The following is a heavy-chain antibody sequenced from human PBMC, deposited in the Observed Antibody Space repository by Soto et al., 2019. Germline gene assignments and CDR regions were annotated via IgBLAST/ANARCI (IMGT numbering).Heavy chain of an antibody. Sequence: ASVKVSCKASGYTFTSYGISWVRQAPGQGLEWMGWISAYNGNTNYAQKLQGRVTMTTDTSTSTAYMELRSLRSDDTAVYYCAVGMIVVVITRDWYFDLWGRGTLVTVSS. D-gene: IGHD3-22*01. J-gene: IGHJ2*01. CDR2: ISAYNGNT. CDR3: AVGMIVVVITRDWYFDL. CDR1: GYTFTSYG. V-gene: IGHV1-18*01.